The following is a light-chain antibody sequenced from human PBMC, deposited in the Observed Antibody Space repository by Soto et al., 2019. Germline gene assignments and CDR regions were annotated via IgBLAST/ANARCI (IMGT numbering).Light chain of an antibody. J-gene: IGLJ3*02. CDR1: SSNIGSNY. CDR3: ATWDSALSAGV. V-gene: IGLV1-47*01. CDR2: RNN. Sequence: QSVLTQPPSASGTPGQRVTISCSGSSSNIGSNYVYWYQQLPGTAPKLLIYRNNQRPSGVPDRFSGSKSGTSASLAIIGLQTGDEADYYCATWDSALSAGVFGGGTKLTVL.